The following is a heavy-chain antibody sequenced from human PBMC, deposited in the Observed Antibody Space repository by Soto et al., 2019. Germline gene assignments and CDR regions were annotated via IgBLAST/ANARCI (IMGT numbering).Heavy chain of an antibody. J-gene: IGHJ4*02. CDR1: GGTFSSYA. CDR2: IIPIFGTA. CDR3: ARDLGDYDSYYFDY. D-gene: IGHD3-3*01. V-gene: IGHV1-69*01. Sequence: QVQLVQSGAEVKKPGSSVKVSCKASGGTFSSYAISWVRQAPGQGLEWMGGIIPIFGTANYAQKFQGRVTITADEATSTAYMELSSLRSEDTAVYYCARDLGDYDSYYFDYWGQGTLVTVSS.